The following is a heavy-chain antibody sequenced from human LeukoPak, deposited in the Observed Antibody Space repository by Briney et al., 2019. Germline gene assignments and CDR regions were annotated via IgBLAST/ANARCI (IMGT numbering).Heavy chain of an antibody. Sequence: SETLSLTCTVSGGSISGYYWSWIRQPPGKGLEWIGYIYYSGSTNYNPSLKSRVTISVDRSKNQFSLKLSSVTAADTAVYYCARDYGDYGNWFDPWGQGTLVTVSS. CDR1: GGSISGYY. CDR3: ARDYGDYGNWFDP. V-gene: IGHV4-59*12. D-gene: IGHD4-17*01. CDR2: IYYSGST. J-gene: IGHJ5*02.